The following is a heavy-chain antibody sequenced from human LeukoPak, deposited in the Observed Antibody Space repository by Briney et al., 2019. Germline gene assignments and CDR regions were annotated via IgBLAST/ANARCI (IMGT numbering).Heavy chain of an antibody. V-gene: IGHV4-59*01. J-gene: IGHJ4*02. Sequence: YPSETLSLTCTVSGGSISSYYWSWIRQPPGKGLEWIGYIYYSGSTNYNPSLKSRVTISVDTSKNQFSLKLSSVTAADTAVYYCATGQILYGSHYWGLGTLVTVSS. CDR2: IYYSGST. D-gene: IGHD3-10*01. CDR3: ATGQILYGSHY. CDR1: GGSISSYY.